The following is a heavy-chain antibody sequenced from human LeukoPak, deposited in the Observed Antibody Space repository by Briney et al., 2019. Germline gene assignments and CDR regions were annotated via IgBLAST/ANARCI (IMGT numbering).Heavy chain of an antibody. CDR1: GGTFSSYA. CDR2: IIPILGIA. J-gene: IGHJ4*02. Sequence: GASVKVSCKASGGTFSSYAISWVRQAPGQGLEWMGRIIPILGIANYAQKFQGRVTITADKSTSTAYMELSSLRSEDTAVYYCARDYMVRGSYGDYWGQGTLVTVSS. D-gene: IGHD3-10*01. V-gene: IGHV1-69*04. CDR3: ARDYMVRGSYGDY.